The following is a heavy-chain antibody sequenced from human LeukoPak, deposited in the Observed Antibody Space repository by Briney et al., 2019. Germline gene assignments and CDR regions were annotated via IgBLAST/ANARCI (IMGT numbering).Heavy chain of an antibody. Sequence: PSETLSLTCTVSGGSISSSSYYWGWIRQPPGKGLEWIGSIYYSGSTYYNPSLKSRVTISVDTSKNQFSLKLSSVTAADTAVYYCARGRKLMVRGVIPHNWFDPWGQGTLVTVSS. CDR2: IYYSGST. CDR1: GGSISSSSYY. D-gene: IGHD3-10*01. V-gene: IGHV4-39*07. CDR3: ARGRKLMVRGVIPHNWFDP. J-gene: IGHJ5*02.